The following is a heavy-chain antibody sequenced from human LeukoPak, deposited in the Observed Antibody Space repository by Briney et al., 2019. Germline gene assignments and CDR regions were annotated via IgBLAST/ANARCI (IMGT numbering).Heavy chain of an antibody. J-gene: IGHJ4*02. CDR2: INWNGGST. Sequence: PGGSLRLSCAASGFTFDDYGMSWVRQAPGKGLEWVSGINWNGGSTGYADSVKGGFTISRDNAKNSLYLQMNSLRAEDTALYYCARGAEVQLWSYYFDYWGQGTLVTVSS. D-gene: IGHD5-18*01. V-gene: IGHV3-20*04. CDR3: ARGAEVQLWSYYFDY. CDR1: GFTFDDYG.